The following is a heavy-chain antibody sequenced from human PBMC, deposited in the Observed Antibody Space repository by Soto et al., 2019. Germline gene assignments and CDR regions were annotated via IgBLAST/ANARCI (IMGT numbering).Heavy chain of an antibody. D-gene: IGHD2-15*01. CDR2: INPSSGSA. V-gene: IGHV1-46*03. Sequence: QVQLVQSGAEVREPGASVKISCKASGYTFTTYYIHWVRQAPGQGLEWMGIINPSSGSAGYAEKFQVSITMTRDTPTNTFDMELSSLRSDDTAVYYCARGKDLPYYYYGLHVWGQGTTVTVSS. CDR1: GYTFTTYY. J-gene: IGHJ6*02. CDR3: ARGKDLPYYYYGLHV.